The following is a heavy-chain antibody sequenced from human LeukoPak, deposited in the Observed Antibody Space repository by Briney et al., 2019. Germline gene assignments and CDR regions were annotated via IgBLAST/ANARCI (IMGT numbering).Heavy chain of an antibody. CDR3: ARDTIVVVPAAGDDYYYYGMDV. D-gene: IGHD2-2*01. CDR2: IWYDGSNK. V-gene: IGHV3-33*01. CDR1: GFTFSSYG. J-gene: IGHJ6*02. Sequence: GGSLRLSWAASGFTFSSYGMHWVRQAPGKGLEWVAVIWYDGSNKYYADSVKGRFTISRDNSKNTLYLQMNSLRAEDTAVYYCARDTIVVVPAAGDDYYYYGMDVWGQGTTVTVSS.